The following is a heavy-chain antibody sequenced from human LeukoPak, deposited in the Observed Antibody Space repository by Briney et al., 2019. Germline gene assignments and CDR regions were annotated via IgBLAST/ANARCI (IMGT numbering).Heavy chain of an antibody. CDR3: ARDRPDYGDYRGVDY. CDR2: ISSSGSTI. CDR1: GFTFSSYS. D-gene: IGHD4-17*01. V-gene: IGHV3-48*04. Sequence: GGSLRLSCAASGFTFSSYSMNWVRQAPGKGLEWVSYISSSGSTIYYADSVKGRFTISRDNAKNSLYLQMNSLRAEDTAVYYCARDRPDYGDYRGVDYWGQGTLVTVSS. J-gene: IGHJ4*02.